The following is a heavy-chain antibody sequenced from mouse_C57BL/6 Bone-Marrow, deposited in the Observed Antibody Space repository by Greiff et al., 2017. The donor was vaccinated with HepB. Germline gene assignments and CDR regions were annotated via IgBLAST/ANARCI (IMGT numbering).Heavy chain of an antibody. V-gene: IGHV5-6*01. D-gene: IGHD3-3*01. CDR3: ARPRGGY. CDR1: GFTFSSYG. CDR2: ISSGGSYT. J-gene: IGHJ2*01. Sequence: EVKVVESGGDLVKPGGSLKLSCAASGFTFSSYGMSWVRQTPDKRLEWVATISSGGSYTYYPDSVKGRFTISRDNAKNTLYLQMSSLKSEDTAMYYCARPRGGYWGQGTTLTVSS.